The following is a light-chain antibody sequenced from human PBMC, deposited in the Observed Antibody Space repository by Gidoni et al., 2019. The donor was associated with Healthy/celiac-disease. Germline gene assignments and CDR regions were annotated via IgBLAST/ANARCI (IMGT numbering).Light chain of an antibody. CDR1: SSNIGSNT. CDR3: AAWDDSLNGVV. CDR2: SNN. J-gene: IGLJ2*01. Sequence: QSVLTQPPSASGTPGQRVTISCSGSSSNIGSNTVNWYQQLPGTAPKLLIYSNNQRPSGVLDRFSGSKSGTSASLAISGLQSEDEADYYCAAWDDSLNGVVFGGGTKLIVL. V-gene: IGLV1-44*01.